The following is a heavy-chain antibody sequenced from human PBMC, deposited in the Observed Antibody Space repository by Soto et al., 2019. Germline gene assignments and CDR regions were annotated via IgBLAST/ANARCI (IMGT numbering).Heavy chain of an antibody. Sequence: PGGSLRLSGAASGWTFSHYSMNWVRQAPGKGLEWVSYISSSSSTIYYADSVKGRFTISRDNAKNSLYLQMNSLRAEDTAVYYCARDSSPSIQLWPSYIDYWGQGTLVTVSS. J-gene: IGHJ4*02. CDR2: ISSSSSTI. CDR1: GWTFSHYS. CDR3: ARDSSPSIQLWPSYIDY. D-gene: IGHD5-18*01. V-gene: IGHV3-48*01.